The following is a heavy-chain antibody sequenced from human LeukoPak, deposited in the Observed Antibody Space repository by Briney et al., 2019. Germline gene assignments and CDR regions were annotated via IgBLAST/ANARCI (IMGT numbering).Heavy chain of an antibody. CDR2: ISYDGSNK. J-gene: IGHJ4*02. CDR3: AKDAAELWFGEYLFDY. CDR1: GFTFSSYG. Sequence: GRSLRLSCAASGFTFSSYGMHWVRQAPGKGLEWVAVISYDGSNKYYADSVKGRFTISRDNSKNTLYLQMNSLRAEDTAVYYCAKDAAELWFGEYLFDYWGQGTLVTVSS. D-gene: IGHD3-10*01. V-gene: IGHV3-30*18.